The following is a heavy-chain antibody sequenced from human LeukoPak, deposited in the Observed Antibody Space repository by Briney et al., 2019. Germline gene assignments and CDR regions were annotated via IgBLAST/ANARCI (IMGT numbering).Heavy chain of an antibody. J-gene: IGHJ3*02. V-gene: IGHV4-59*01. CDR2: IYYSGST. CDR3: ARPFGAHDAFDI. Sequence: SETLSLTCTVSGGSISSYYWSWIRQPPGKGLEWIGYIYYSGSTNYNPSLKGRVTISVDTSKNQFSLKLSSVTAADTAVYYCARPFGAHDAFDIWGQGTMVTVSS. CDR1: GGSISSYY. D-gene: IGHD3-10*01.